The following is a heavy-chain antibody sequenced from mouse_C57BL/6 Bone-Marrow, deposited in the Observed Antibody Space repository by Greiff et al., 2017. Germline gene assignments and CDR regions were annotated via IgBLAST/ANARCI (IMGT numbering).Heavy chain of an antibody. V-gene: IGHV2-2*01. J-gene: IGHJ1*03. CDR3: ARFYSNLFHWYFDV. CDR2: IWSGGST. D-gene: IGHD2-5*01. Sequence: QVQLQPSGPGLVQPSQSLSITCTVSGFSLTSYGVHWVRPSPGKGLEWLGVIWSGGSTDYNAAFISRLGISKDNSKSQVFFKMNSLQADDTAIYYCARFYSNLFHWYFDVWGTGTTVTVSS. CDR1: GFSLTSYG.